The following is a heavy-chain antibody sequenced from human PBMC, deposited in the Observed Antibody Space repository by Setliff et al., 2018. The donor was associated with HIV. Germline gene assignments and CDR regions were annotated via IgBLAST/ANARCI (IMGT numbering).Heavy chain of an antibody. J-gene: IGHJ3*02. CDR2: VNGDGGST. Sequence: PGESLKISCAASGFTFSSYTMNWVRQAPGKGLEWVSSVNGDGGSTHHANSVKGRSTISRDNSKNTLYLQMNSLRVEDTAVYYCAKDIPDWGSAFDIWGRGTMVTVSS. V-gene: IGHV3-23*01. CDR3: AKDIPDWGSAFDI. D-gene: IGHD7-27*01. CDR1: GFTFSSYT.